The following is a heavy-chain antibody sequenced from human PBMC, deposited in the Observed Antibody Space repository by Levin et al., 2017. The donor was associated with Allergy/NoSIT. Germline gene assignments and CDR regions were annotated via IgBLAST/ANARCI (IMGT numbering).Heavy chain of an antibody. CDR1: GFTVTNYW. CDR2: ITGDGTIT. CDR3: GRDGDGDDPIDY. D-gene: IGHD4-17*01. V-gene: IGHV3-74*01. Sequence: SCAVSGFTVTNYWMHWVRQAPGKGLAWVSRITGDGTITSYADSVKGRFTISSDTAKNTLYLQMDSLRVDDTAVYYCGRDGDGDDPIDYWGQGILVTVSS. J-gene: IGHJ4*02.